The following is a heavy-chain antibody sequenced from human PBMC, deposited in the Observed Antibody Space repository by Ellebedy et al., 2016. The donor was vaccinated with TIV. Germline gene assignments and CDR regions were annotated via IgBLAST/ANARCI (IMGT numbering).Heavy chain of an antibody. J-gene: IGHJ6*04. V-gene: IGHV4-39*01. Sequence: SETLSLXXTVSGGSISSSSYYWGWIRQPPGKGLEWIGSIYYSGSTYYNPSLKSRVTISVDTSKNQFSLKLSSVTAADTAVYYCARLAVEGSGRDVWGKGTTVTVSS. CDR3: ARLAVEGSGRDV. CDR1: GGSISSSSYY. CDR2: IYYSGST. D-gene: IGHD3-10*01.